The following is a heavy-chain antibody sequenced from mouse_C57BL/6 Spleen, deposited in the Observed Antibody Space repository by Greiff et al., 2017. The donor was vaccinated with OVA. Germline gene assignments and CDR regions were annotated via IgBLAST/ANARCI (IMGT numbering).Heavy chain of an antibody. CDR1: GYTFTSYW. J-gene: IGHJ1*03. D-gene: IGHD3-1*01. CDR2: IDPSDSET. Sequence: VQLQQSGAELVRPGSSVKLSCKASGYTFTSYWMHWVKQRPIQGLEWIGNIDPSDSETHYNQKFKDKATLTVDKSSSTAYMQLSSLTSEDSAVYYCATGPSWYVDVWGTGTTVTGSS. CDR3: ATGPSWYVDV. V-gene: IGHV1-52*01.